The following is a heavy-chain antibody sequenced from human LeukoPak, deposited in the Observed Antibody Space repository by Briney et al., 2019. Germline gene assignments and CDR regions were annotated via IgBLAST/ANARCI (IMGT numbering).Heavy chain of an antibody. V-gene: IGHV4-59*08. D-gene: IGHD3-16*02. J-gene: IGHJ6*02. CDR1: GGSISSYY. CDR3: TRHDAVPVIGHGMGV. CDR2: IYYTGIT. Sequence: SETLSLTCAVSGGSISSYYWSWIRQPPGKGLEWIGYIYYTGITNYNPSLESRVTISVDTSKNQFSLKLNSVTAADTAVYYCTRHDAVPVIGHGMGVWGQGTTVTVSS.